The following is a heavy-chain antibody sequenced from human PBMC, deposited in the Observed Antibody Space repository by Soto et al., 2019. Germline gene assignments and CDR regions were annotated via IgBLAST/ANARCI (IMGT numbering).Heavy chain of an antibody. CDR3: ARDKIPRIAAAGITGY. V-gene: IGHV1-18*01. CDR1: GYTFTSYG. Sequence: GASVKVSCKASGYTFTSYGISWARQAPGQGLEWMGWISAYNGNTNYAQKLQGRVTMTTDTSTSTAYMELRSLRSDDTAVYYCARDKIPRIAAAGITGYWGQGTLVTVSS. J-gene: IGHJ4*02. CDR2: ISAYNGNT. D-gene: IGHD6-13*01.